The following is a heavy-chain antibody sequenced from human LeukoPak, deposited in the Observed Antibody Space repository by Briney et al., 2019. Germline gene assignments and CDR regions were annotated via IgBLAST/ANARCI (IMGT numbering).Heavy chain of an antibody. D-gene: IGHD3-10*01. CDR3: AKDASTMVRGVIDY. CDR1: GFTFDDYA. Sequence: PGRSLRLSCAASGFTFDDYAMHWVRQAPGKGLEWVSGISWNSGSIGYADSVKGRFTISRDNAKNSLYLQMNSLRAEDTALYYCAKDASTMVRGVIDYWGQGTLVTVSS. CDR2: ISWNSGSI. V-gene: IGHV3-9*01. J-gene: IGHJ4*02.